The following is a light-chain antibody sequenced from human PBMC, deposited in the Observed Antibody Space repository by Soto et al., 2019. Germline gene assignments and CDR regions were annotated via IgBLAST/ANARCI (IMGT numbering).Light chain of an antibody. CDR3: QQCSYRYT. CDR2: DAS. J-gene: IGKJ2*01. V-gene: IGKV3-11*01. CDR1: QSVSGY. Sequence: EIVLTQSPAPLSLSPGERATLSCRASQSVSGYLAWYQQKPGQAPRLFIYDASNRATGIPARFSGNGSGTDFTLTISSLEPEDFAVYYCQQCSYRYTFGQGTKLDIK.